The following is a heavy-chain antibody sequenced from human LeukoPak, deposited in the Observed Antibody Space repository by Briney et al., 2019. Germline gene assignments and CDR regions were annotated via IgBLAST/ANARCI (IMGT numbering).Heavy chain of an antibody. V-gene: IGHV3-33*06. J-gene: IGHJ4*02. CDR3: AKDRRGQPEYYFDY. CDR1: GFTFSSYD. CDR2: IWYDASNK. Sequence: PGRSLRLSCAASGFTFSSYDMHWVRQAPGKGLEWVAVIWYDASNKYYADSVKGRFTISRDNSKNTLYLQMNSLRAEDTAVYYCAKDRRGQPEYYFDYWGQGTLVTVSS. D-gene: IGHD1-14*01.